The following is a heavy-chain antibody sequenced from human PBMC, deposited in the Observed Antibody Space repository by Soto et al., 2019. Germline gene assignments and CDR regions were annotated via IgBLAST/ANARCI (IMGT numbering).Heavy chain of an antibody. CDR1: GYTFTSYG. J-gene: IGHJ4*02. CDR3: ARDHCSSTNGYAAGDY. Sequence: QVQLVQSGAEVENPGASVKVSCKASGYTFTSYGISWVRQAPGQGLEWRGWISAYNGNTNYAQKLQGRVTMTTDTSTSTACMERRGLRSDDTAGYYGARDHCSSTNGYAAGDYWGQGTLVAVSS. V-gene: IGHV1-18*04. CDR2: ISAYNGNT. D-gene: IGHD2-2*01.